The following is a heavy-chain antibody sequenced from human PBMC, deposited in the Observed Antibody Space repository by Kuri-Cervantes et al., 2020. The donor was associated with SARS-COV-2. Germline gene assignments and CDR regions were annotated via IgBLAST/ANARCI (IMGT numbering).Heavy chain of an antibody. CDR2: ISGSGGNNGRT. D-gene: IGHD3-3*01. Sequence: GESLKISCAASGFTFSSYGMHWVRQAPGKGLEWVSGISGSGGNNGRTYYADSVKGRFTMSRDDPMNTLYLQMNSLRAEDTAVYYCARGSKVLRFLEWLTWGQGTLVTVSS. J-gene: IGHJ4*02. CDR1: GFTFSSYG. CDR3: ARGSKVLRFLEWLT. V-gene: IGHV3-23*01.